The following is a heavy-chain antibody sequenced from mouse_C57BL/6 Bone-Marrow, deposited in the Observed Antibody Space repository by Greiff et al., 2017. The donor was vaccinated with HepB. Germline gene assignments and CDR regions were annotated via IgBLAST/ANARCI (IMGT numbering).Heavy chain of an antibody. J-gene: IGHJ4*01. CDR3: ARSVVAPYAMDY. Sequence: VQLQQSDAELVKPGASVKLSCKVSGYTFTDYTIHWMKQRPEQGLEWIGFIYPRDGSTKYNEKFKGKATLTADKSSSTAYMTLNSLTSEDSAVYFYARSVVAPYAMDYWGQGTSVTVSS. V-gene: IGHV1-78*01. CDR2: IYPRDGST. D-gene: IGHD1-1*01. CDR1: GYTFTDYT.